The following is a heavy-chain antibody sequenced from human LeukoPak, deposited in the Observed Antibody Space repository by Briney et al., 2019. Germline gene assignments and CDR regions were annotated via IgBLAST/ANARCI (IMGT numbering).Heavy chain of an antibody. V-gene: IGHV3-23*01. D-gene: IGHD3/OR15-3a*01. CDR3: AKDWTGTKPFDL. CDR1: KFTFSDYN. Sequence: GGSLRLSCAASKFTFSDYNMHWVRQAPGKGLEWVSSISGSGGRTYYADSVKGRFTISRDNSKNTLYLQMNSLRAEDTAVYYCAKDWTGTKPFDLWGRGTLVTVSS. CDR2: ISGSGGRT. J-gene: IGHJ2*01.